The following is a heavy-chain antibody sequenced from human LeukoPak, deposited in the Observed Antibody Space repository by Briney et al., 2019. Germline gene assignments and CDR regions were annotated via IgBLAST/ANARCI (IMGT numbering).Heavy chain of an antibody. CDR1: GYTFTSYG. D-gene: IGHD3-9*01. CDR3: ARGQPTSFPFLTGYYGFDY. Sequence: ASVKVSCKASGYTFTSYGISWVRQAPGQGLEWMGWISAYNGNTNYAQKLQGRVTMTTDTSTSTAYMELRSLRSDDTAVYYCARGQPTSFPFLTGYYGFDYWGQGTLVTVSS. CDR2: ISAYNGNT. V-gene: IGHV1-18*01. J-gene: IGHJ4*02.